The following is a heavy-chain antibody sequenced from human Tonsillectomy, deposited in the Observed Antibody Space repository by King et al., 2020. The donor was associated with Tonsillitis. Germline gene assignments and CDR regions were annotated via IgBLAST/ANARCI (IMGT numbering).Heavy chain of an antibody. CDR3: AILGVTTDFDY. D-gene: IGHD4-17*01. CDR1: GFTFNTYW. V-gene: IGHV3-7*01. J-gene: IGHJ4*02. CDR2: IKQDVSAK. Sequence: VQLVESGGGLVQPGGALRLSCAASGFTFNTYWMTWVRQAPGKGLEWVASIKQDVSAKFYVESVRGRFTISRDNADNSVHLQMNSLRAEDTALYYCAILGVTTDFDYWGQGTLVTVSS.